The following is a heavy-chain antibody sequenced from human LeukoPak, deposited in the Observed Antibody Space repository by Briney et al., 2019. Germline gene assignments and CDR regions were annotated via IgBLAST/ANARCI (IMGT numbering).Heavy chain of an antibody. CDR3: TRGLSSSTRPDC. CDR2: IHYSGTT. Sequence: PSETLSLTCTVSGGSISGYYWNWIRQTPGKGLEWIGYIHYSGTTNYNPSLKSPVTISVDTSKNQLSLKLSSVTAADTGVYYCTRGLSSSTRPDCWGQGTLVTVSS. CDR1: GGSISGYY. J-gene: IGHJ4*02. V-gene: IGHV4-59*08. D-gene: IGHD6-13*01.